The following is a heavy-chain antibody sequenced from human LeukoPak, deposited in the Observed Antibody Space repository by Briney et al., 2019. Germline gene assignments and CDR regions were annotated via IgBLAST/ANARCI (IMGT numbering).Heavy chain of an antibody. D-gene: IGHD2-21*01. Sequence: SETLSLTCTVSGGSLSSYYWSWIRQPPAKGLEGVGYLYYSWSTNYNPSLKSRGTISVDTSKNQFSMKLSSVTAADTAVYYCARENSPEGSLYWYFDLWGRGTLVTVSS. CDR1: GGSLSSYY. CDR3: ARENSPEGSLYWYFDL. J-gene: IGHJ2*01. V-gene: IGHV4-59*01. CDR2: LYYSWST.